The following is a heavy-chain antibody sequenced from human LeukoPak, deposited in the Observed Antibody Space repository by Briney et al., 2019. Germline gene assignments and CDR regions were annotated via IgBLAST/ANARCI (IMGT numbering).Heavy chain of an antibody. V-gene: IGHV3-48*01. CDR2: ISSTSSTV. Sequence: GGSLRLSCAVSGFTFSSYSMTWVRQAPGKGLEWVSYISSTSSTVYYADSVKGRFTISRDNVKNSLYLQMNSLRAEDTAVYYCAKDPVNYDYSPNWFDPWGQGTLVTVSS. CDR1: GFTFSSYS. CDR3: AKDPVNYDYSPNWFDP. D-gene: IGHD4-11*01. J-gene: IGHJ5*02.